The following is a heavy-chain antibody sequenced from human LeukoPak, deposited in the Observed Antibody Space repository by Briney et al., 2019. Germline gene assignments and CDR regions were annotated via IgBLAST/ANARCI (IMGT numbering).Heavy chain of an antibody. D-gene: IGHD2-2*01. CDR3: ARDDCSSISCYHNWFDP. CDR1: GFTVRSYW. V-gene: IGHV3-7*01. CDR2: IKQDGSEK. J-gene: IGHJ5*02. Sequence: QPGGSRRLSCAASGFTVRSYWMSWVRQAPGKGLEWVANIKQDGSEKYYVDSVKGRFTISRDNAKNSLYLQMNSLRAEDTAVYYCARDDCSSISCYHNWFDPWGQGTLVTVSS.